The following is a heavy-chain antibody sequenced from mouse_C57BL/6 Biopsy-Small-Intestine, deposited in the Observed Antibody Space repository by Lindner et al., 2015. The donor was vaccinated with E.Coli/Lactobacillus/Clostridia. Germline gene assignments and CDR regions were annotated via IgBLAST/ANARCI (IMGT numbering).Heavy chain of an antibody. CDR3: ASAYYYAMDY. Sequence: VQLQESGAELVKPGASVKISCKASGYAFSSYWMNWVKQRPGKGLEWIGQIYPGDGDTNHNGKFKGKATLTADKSSSTAYMQLSSLTSEDSAVYFCASAYYYAMDYWGQGTSVTVSS. V-gene: IGHV1-80*01. CDR2: IYPGDGDT. J-gene: IGHJ4*01. CDR1: GYAFSSYW.